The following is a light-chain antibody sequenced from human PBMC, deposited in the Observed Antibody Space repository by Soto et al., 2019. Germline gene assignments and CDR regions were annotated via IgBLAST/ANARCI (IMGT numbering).Light chain of an antibody. CDR2: AAS. V-gene: IGKV1-27*01. CDR3: QKYNSDPRT. Sequence: DIQMTQSPSSLSASIGDRVTITCRASQGIFNYLAWYQKKPGKVPKLLIYAASTLQSRVPSRFSGSGSGTDFTLTISSLLPEDVATYYCQKYNSDPRTFGQGTKVDIK. J-gene: IGKJ1*01. CDR1: QGIFNY.